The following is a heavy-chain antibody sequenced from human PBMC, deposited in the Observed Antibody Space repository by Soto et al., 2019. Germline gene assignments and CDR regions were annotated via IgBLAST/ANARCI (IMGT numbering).Heavy chain of an antibody. D-gene: IGHD3-10*01. CDR1: GGSVNYYY. V-gene: IGHV4-59*02. CDR3: ARDNAYGSQYFDN. Sequence: SETLSLTCTVSGGSVNYYYWSWIRQPPGKGLEWLGYVYYSGSTNYNPSLKSRVTISVDTSRNQFSLKLTSVTAADTAVYYCARDNAYGSQYFDNWGQGTLVTVSS. J-gene: IGHJ4*02. CDR2: VYYSGST.